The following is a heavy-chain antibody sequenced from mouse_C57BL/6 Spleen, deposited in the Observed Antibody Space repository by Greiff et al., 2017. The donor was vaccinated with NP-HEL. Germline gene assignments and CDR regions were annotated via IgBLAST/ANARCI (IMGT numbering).Heavy chain of an antibody. CDR1: GYTLTSYW. CDR2: IDPSDSYT. J-gene: IGHJ3*01. Sequence: QVQLQQPGAELVMPGASVKLSCKASGYTLTSYWMHWVKQRPGQGLEWIGEIDPSDSYTNYNQKFKGKSTLTVDKSSSTAYMQLSSLTSEDSAVYYCSRTGDSYGFAYWGQGTLVTVSA. D-gene: IGHD1-1*01. CDR3: SRTGDSYGFAY. V-gene: IGHV1-69*01.